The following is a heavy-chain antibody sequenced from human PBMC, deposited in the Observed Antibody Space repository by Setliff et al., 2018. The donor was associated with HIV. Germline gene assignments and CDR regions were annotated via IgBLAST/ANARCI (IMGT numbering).Heavy chain of an antibody. V-gene: IGHV7-4-1*02. J-gene: IGHJ3*02. CDR3: ARKQSWSSGGEAFDI. D-gene: IGHD2-8*01. Sequence: ASVKVSCKASGYTFTSSAMNWVRQAPGQGLEWMGRISTNTGNPTYAQGFTGRFVFSLDTSVSTAYLQISRRKAEDTAVYYCARKQSWSSGGEAFDIWGQGTMVTVSS. CDR1: GYTFTSSA. CDR2: ISTNTGNP.